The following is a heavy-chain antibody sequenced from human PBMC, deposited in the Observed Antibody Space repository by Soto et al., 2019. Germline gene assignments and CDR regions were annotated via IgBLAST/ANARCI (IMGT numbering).Heavy chain of an antibody. Sequence: QVQLVQSGAEVKKPGSSVKVSCKASGGTFSSYAISWVRQAPGQGLEWMGGIIPIFGTANYAQKFQGRVTITADESTSTAYMELSSLRSEDTAVYYGARVPYGGVTNWYFDLWGRGTLVTVSS. CDR3: ARVPYGGVTNWYFDL. D-gene: IGHD4-17*01. V-gene: IGHV1-69*01. CDR2: IIPIFGTA. CDR1: GGTFSSYA. J-gene: IGHJ2*01.